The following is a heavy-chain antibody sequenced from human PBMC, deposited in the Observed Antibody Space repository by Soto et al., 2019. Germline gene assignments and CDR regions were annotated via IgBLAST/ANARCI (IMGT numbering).Heavy chain of an antibody. Sequence: ASVKASCKASGGTFSGATISWVRQAPGQGLEWMGRIIPILGIANYAQKFQGRVTITADKSTSTAYMELSSLRSEDTAVYYCARGPHYDSSGYGSWVDYWGQGTLVTVSS. CDR2: IIPILGIA. CDR1: GGTFSGAT. D-gene: IGHD3-22*01. V-gene: IGHV1-69*02. CDR3: ARGPHYDSSGYGSWVDY. J-gene: IGHJ4*02.